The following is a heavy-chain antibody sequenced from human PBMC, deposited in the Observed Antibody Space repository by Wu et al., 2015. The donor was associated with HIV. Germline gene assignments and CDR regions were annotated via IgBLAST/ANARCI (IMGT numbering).Heavy chain of an antibody. V-gene: IGHV1-69*13. D-gene: IGHD3-22*01. J-gene: IGHJ3*02. Sequence: QVQLVQSGAEVKKPGSSVKVSCKASGGTFSSYAISWVRQAPGQGLEWMGRIIPIFGTANYAQKFQGRVTITADESTSTAYMELSSLRSEDTAVYYCARDRLDSSGYSRSGDAFDIWGQGDNGHRLF. CDR1: GGTFSSYA. CDR2: IIPIFGTA. CDR3: ARDRLDSSGYSRSGDAFDI.